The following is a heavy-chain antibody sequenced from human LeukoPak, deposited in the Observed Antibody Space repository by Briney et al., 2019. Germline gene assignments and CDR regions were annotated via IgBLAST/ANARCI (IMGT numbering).Heavy chain of an antibody. CDR1: GGFISSGGYS. V-gene: IGHV4-30-2*01. D-gene: IGHD6-13*01. J-gene: IGHJ3*01. CDR3: ARDLPLAAAAKDVFDL. CDR2: VHHSGGT. Sequence: PSQTLSLTCTVAGGFISSGGYSWTWIRQPPGKGLERIGNVHHSGGTYYNPTLKRRLTISVDRSKNQFSLTLNSVTAADTAAYFCARDLPLAAAAKDVFDLWGQGTLVTVSS.